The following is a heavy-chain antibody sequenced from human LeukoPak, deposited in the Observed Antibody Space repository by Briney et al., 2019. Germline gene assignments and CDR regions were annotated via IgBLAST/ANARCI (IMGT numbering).Heavy chain of an antibody. V-gene: IGHV3-15*01. D-gene: IGHD2-2*01. CDR3: TTDLVAWGGYYYYYMDV. CDR1: GVTFSNAW. Sequence: GGSLRLSCAVSGVTFSNAWMSWVRQAPGKGLEGVGGIKSKTDGGTTDYAAPVKGKFKNSRDDSKTTLNLQMNSLKTEDTAVYYWTTDLVAWGGYYYYYMDVWGKGTTVTVSS. CDR2: IKSKTDGGTT. J-gene: IGHJ6*03.